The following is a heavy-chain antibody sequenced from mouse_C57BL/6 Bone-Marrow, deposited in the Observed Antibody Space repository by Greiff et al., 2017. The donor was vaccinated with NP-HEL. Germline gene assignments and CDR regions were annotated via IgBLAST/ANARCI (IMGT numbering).Heavy chain of an antibody. J-gene: IGHJ4*01. CDR3: ARQLRLHYAMDY. Sequence: EVKVIESGGGLVQPGGSLKLSCAASGIAFSRYWMSWVRRAPGKGLEWIGEINPDSSTINYAPSLKDKFIISRDNAKNTLYLQMSKVRSEDTALYDGARQLRLHYAMDYWGQGTSVTVSS. CDR2: INPDSSTI. CDR1: GIAFSRYW. D-gene: IGHD3-2*02. V-gene: IGHV4-1*01.